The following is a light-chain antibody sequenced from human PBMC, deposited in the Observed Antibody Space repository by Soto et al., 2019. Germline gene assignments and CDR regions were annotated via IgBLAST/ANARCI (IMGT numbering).Light chain of an antibody. CDR2: KAS. CDR3: QQSYSTPIT. CDR1: QSISDR. Sequence: DIQMTQSRSTLSASVGDRLTITGRASQSISDRLAWYQQKTGRAPEVLIYKASRLESGVPSRFSGSGSGTDFTLTISSLQPEDFATYYCQQSYSTPITFGQGTRLEI. V-gene: IGKV1-5*03. J-gene: IGKJ5*01.